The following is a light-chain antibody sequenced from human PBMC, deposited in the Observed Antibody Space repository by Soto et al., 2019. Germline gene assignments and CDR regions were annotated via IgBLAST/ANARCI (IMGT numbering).Light chain of an antibody. Sequence: EIVLTQSPGTLSLSPGERATLSCRASQTVSTSYFAWYQQKPGQAPRLLIYATSNRATGIPDRFSGSGSGTDFSLTITRXEPEXXXXXXXHQYGSSPFTFGGGTKVEIK. CDR2: ATS. V-gene: IGKV3-20*01. CDR1: QTVSTSY. J-gene: IGKJ4*01. CDR3: HQYGSSPFT.